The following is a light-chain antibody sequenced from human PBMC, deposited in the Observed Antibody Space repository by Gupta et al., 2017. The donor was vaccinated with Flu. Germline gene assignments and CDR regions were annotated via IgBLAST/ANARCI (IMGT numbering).Light chain of an antibody. V-gene: IGLV1-40*01. Sequence: QSVLTQPPYVSAAPGQRVTISCTGSRTNIGASSDVDWDQHQPGTAPKFLIYGNNKRPSGVPDRFSGSKSGTSASLAITELQADDEADYYCQSYYSILNCSVFGYGTKFTVL. CDR2: GNN. CDR1: RTNIGASSD. CDR3: QSYYSILNCSV. J-gene: IGLJ1*01.